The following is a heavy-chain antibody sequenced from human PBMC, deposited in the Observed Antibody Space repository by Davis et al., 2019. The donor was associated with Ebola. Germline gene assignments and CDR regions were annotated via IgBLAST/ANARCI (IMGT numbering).Heavy chain of an antibody. D-gene: IGHD2-2*01. CDR1: GYSFTSYW. Sequence: GESLKISCKGSGYSFTSYWIGWVRQMPGKGLEWMGRIDSSDSYTNYSPSFQGHVTISADKSISTAYLQWSSLKASDTAMYYCARHSSLAYQLLLYYWGQGTLVTVSS. V-gene: IGHV5-10-1*01. CDR3: ARHSSLAYQLLLYY. CDR2: IDSSDSYT. J-gene: IGHJ4*02.